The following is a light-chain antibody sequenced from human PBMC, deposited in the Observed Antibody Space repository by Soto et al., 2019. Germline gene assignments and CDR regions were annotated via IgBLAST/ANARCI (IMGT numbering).Light chain of an antibody. CDR3: QQYNGYSRT. J-gene: IGKJ1*01. Sequence: QARRTLSASVGDRVTITCRASQSIGDSLAWYQQKPGKAPYLLISDVSSLERGVPSRFSGSGSGTEFTLTISSMQPDDFATYYCQQYNGYSRTFGQGTKVDI. CDR1: QSIGDS. CDR2: DVS. V-gene: IGKV1-5*01.